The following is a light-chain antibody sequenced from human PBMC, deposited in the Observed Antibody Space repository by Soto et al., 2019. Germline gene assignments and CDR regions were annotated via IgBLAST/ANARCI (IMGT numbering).Light chain of an antibody. CDR2: KDS. Sequence: SYELTQPSSVSVSPGQTARITCSGDVLAKKYARWFQQKPGQAPVLVIYKDSERPSGIPERFSGSSSGTTVTLTISGAQVEDEADYYCYSAADNKEVFGTGTKLTVL. CDR1: VLAKKY. V-gene: IGLV3-27*01. CDR3: YSAADNKEV. J-gene: IGLJ1*01.